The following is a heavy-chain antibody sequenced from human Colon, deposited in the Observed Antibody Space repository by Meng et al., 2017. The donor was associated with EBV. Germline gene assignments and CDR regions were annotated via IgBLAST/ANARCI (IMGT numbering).Heavy chain of an antibody. CDR2: IYYNGST. J-gene: IGHJ4*02. CDR3: ARRRYYYGSGSYHSYYFDY. Sequence: ESRHRPVQPPDTLPPTCTVSGGSSSISSYYWGWIRQPPGKGLEWIGSIYYNGSTYYNPSLKSRVTISVDTSKNQFSLKLNSVTAADTAVYYCARRRYYYGSGSYHSYYFDYWGQGALVTVSS. D-gene: IGHD3-10*01. V-gene: IGHV4-39*01. CDR1: GGSSSISSYY.